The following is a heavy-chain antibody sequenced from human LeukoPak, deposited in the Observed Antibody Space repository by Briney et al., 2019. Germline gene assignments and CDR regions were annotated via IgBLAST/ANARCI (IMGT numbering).Heavy chain of an antibody. CDR2: FSNSGTYK. Sequence: GGSLRLSCTASGFTFDRNDMSWVRQTPGKGLEWVSAFSNSGTYKNYADSVRGRFTISRDESENTLYLQMNSLRADDTAVYYCARVTWEAVPGTGPLGTHDWGQGILVTVSS. CDR1: GFTFDRND. J-gene: IGHJ4*02. V-gene: IGHV3-23*01. CDR3: ARVTWEAVPGTGPLGTHD. D-gene: IGHD6-19*01.